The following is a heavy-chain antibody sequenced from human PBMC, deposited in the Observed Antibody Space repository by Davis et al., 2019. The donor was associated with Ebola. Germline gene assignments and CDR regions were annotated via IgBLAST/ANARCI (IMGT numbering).Heavy chain of an antibody. D-gene: IGHD2-15*01. CDR1: GYSLADYG. J-gene: IGHJ4*02. CDR2: ISSYSGNT. CDR3: ARIRCSGVSCYQSNAKYYFDY. Sequence: ASVKVSCKTSGYSLADYGVAWLRQAPGQGLEWMAWISSYSGNTKYAQKFQDRLSITTDTSTSTAYMDLTSLRSDDTAIYYCARIRCSGVSCYQSNAKYYFDYWGQGTLVTVST. V-gene: IGHV1-18*01.